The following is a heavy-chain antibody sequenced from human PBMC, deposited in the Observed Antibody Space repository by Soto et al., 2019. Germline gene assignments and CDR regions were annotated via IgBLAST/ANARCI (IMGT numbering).Heavy chain of an antibody. CDR3: ARVRGVYWFDP. J-gene: IGHJ5*02. CDR1: GFTFSSYS. V-gene: IGHV3-21*01. Sequence: VGSLRLSCAASGFTFSSYSMNWVRQAPGKGLEWVSSISSSSSYIYYADSVKGRFTFSRDNAKNSLYLQMNGLRAEDTAVYYCARVRGVYWFDPWGQGTLVTVSS. CDR2: ISSSSSYI.